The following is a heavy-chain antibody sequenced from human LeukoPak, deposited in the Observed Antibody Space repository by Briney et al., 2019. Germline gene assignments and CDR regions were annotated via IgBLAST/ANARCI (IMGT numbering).Heavy chain of an antibody. CDR1: GFSFSNYW. V-gene: IGHV3-7*01. Sequence: PGGSLRLSCAASGFSFSNYWMCWVRQAPGKGLEWVANIKNDGSEKYYVDSVKGRFTISRDNAENSLYLQMNSLRAEDTAVYYCARGGSRTFDYWGQGTLVTVSS. CDR2: IKNDGSEK. J-gene: IGHJ4*02. D-gene: IGHD2-15*01. CDR3: ARGGSRTFDY.